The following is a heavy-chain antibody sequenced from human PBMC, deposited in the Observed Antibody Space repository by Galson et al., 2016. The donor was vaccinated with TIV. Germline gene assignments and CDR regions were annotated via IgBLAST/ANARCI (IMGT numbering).Heavy chain of an antibody. CDR2: ISYDGDDQ. V-gene: IGHV3-30*18. J-gene: IGHJ4*02. CDR1: GFTFSAYG. Sequence: SLRLSCAASGFTFSAYGMYWVRQAPGKGLEWVTFISYDGDDQNYAVSVKGRFTVSRDNSKNTLNLQMRSLKPEDTAVYYCAKDQVPTTPMALIDSWGQGTLVTVSS. D-gene: IGHD5-18*01. CDR3: AKDQVPTTPMALIDS.